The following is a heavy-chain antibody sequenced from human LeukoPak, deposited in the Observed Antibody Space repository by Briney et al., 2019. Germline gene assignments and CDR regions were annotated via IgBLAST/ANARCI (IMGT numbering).Heavy chain of an antibody. CDR1: GYTFTSYA. V-gene: IGHV7-4-1*02. J-gene: IGHJ4*02. D-gene: IGHD3-10*01. CDR3: ARVGYYYGSGSYAHFDY. CDR2: INTNTGNP. Sequence: ASVKVSCKASGYTFTSYAMNWVRQAPGQGLEWMGWINTNTGNPTYAQGFTGRFVFSLDTSVSTAYLQISSLKAEDTAVYYCARVGYYYGSGSYAHFDYWGQGTLVTVSS.